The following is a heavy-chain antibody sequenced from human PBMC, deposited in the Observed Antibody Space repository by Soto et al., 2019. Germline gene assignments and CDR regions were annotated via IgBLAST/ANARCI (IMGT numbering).Heavy chain of an antibody. D-gene: IGHD3-16*01. CDR1: GGSISSYY. CDR2: IYYSGST. V-gene: IGHV4-59*01. CDR3: ARAWGLYFDY. J-gene: IGHJ4*02. Sequence: QVQLQESGPGLVKPSETLSLTCTVSGGSISSYYWSWIRQPPGKGLEWIGYIYYSGSTNDNPSLKRRVTISVDTSKNQFSLKLSSVTAADTAVYYCARAWGLYFDYWGQGTLVTVSS.